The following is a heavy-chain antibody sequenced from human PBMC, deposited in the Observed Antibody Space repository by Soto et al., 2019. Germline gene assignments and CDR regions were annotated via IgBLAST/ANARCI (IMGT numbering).Heavy chain of an antibody. J-gene: IGHJ5*02. CDR3: ARDTGRASADL. Sequence: GGSLRLSCVGSGFTFSYYEMNWVRRAPGKGLERVAFISHTDRLTHYPDSVRGRFTISRDNAKNSLYLHMTSLRVEDTAVYYCARDTGRASADLWGQGTLVTVSS. V-gene: IGHV3-48*03. D-gene: IGHD6-13*01. CDR2: ISHTDRLT. CDR1: GFTFSYYE.